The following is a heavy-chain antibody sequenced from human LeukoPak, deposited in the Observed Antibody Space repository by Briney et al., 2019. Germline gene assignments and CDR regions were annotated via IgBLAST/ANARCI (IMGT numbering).Heavy chain of an antibody. J-gene: IGHJ5*02. CDR3: ARFVVVSDGFGLDP. Sequence: PGGSLRLSCAGSGFTFSDYNMHWIRQAPGKGLEWISYISLSGTKTYYADSVKGRFTVSRDNAKKSMFLQMNSLRVEDTAIYHCARFVVVSDGFGLDPWGQGTLVTVSS. CDR1: GFTFSDYN. D-gene: IGHD2-21*01. CDR2: ISLSGTKT. V-gene: IGHV3-11*04.